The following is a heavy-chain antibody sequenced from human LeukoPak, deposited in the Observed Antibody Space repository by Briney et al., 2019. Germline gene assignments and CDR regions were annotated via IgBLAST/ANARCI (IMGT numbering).Heavy chain of an antibody. V-gene: IGHV3-64*01. CDR2: ISSNGGST. J-gene: IGHJ6*03. CDR3: ARGSGYNYYYYYMDV. Sequence: GGSLRLACADSGFTFSSYAMHWVRQAPGKGLEYVSAISSNGGSTYYANSVKGRLTISRDNSKNTLYLQMGSLRAEDMAVYYCARGSGYNYYYYYMDVWGKGTTVTVSS. CDR1: GFTFSSYA. D-gene: IGHD5-12*01.